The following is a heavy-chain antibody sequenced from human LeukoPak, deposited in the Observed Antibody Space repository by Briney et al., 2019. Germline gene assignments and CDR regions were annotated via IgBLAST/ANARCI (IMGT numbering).Heavy chain of an antibody. Sequence: GGSLRLSCAASGFTFDDYAMYWVRQAPGKGLEWVSLISGDGGSTYYADSLKGRFTISRDNSKNSLYLQMNSLRTEDTALYYCATHSLDCSGGSCYSFVAFDIWGQGTMVTLSS. CDR1: GFTFDDYA. CDR3: ATHSLDCSGGSCYSFVAFDI. CDR2: ISGDGGST. V-gene: IGHV3-43*02. J-gene: IGHJ3*02. D-gene: IGHD2-15*01.